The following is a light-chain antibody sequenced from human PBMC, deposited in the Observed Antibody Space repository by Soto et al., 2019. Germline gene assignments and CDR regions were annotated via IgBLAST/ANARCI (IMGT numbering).Light chain of an antibody. V-gene: IGLV2-14*01. CDR1: SSDVGGYNY. CDR2: DVS. Sequence: SVLTQPASVSGPPGQSITISCTGTSSDVGGYNYVSWYQQHPGKAPKLMIYDVSNRPSGVSNRFSGSKSGNTASLTISGLQAEDEADYYCSSYTSSSTLPYVFGTGTKVTVL. CDR3: SSYTSSSTLPYV. J-gene: IGLJ1*01.